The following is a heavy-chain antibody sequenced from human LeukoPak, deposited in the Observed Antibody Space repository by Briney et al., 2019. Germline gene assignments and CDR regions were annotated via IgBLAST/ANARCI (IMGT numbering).Heavy chain of an antibody. D-gene: IGHD3-9*01. CDR3: ARHHFDWWNLDP. Sequence: SETLSLTCAVSGGSISSGGYSWSWIRQPPGKGLEWIGYIYYSGSTDYNPSLKSRVTISVDTSKNQFSLKLSSVTAADTAVYYCARHHFDWWNLDPWGQGTLVTVSS. V-gene: IGHV4-30-4*07. CDR1: GGSISSGGYS. J-gene: IGHJ5*02. CDR2: IYYSGST.